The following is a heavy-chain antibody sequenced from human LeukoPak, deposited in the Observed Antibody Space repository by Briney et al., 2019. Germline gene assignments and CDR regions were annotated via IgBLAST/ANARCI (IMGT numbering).Heavy chain of an antibody. V-gene: IGHV3-23*01. Sequence: GGSLRLSCAASGFTFSSYAMSWVRQAPGKGLEWVSAISGSGGSTYYADSVKGRLTISRDNSKNTLYLQMNSLRAEDTAVYYWAKPRSGWYVFDYWGQGTLVTVS. J-gene: IGHJ4*02. CDR3: AKPRSGWYVFDY. CDR1: GFTFSSYA. CDR2: ISGSGGST. D-gene: IGHD6-19*01.